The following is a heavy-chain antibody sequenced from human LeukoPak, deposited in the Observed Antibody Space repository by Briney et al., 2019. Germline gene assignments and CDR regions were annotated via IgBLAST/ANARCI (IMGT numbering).Heavy chain of an antibody. J-gene: IGHJ4*02. CDR2: IYHSGST. CDR1: GGSISSGGYS. Sequence: SQALSLTCAVSGGSISSGGYSWSWIRQPPGKGLEWIGYIYHSGSTYYNPSLKSRVSMSQDMSKNQFSLKLTSVTAADAAVYYCATRTIASAAHLDYWGQGTLVTVSS. V-gene: IGHV4-30-2*02. D-gene: IGHD6-13*01. CDR3: ATRTIASAAHLDY.